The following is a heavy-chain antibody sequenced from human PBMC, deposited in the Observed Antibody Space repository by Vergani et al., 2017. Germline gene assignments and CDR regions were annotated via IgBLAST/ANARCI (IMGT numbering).Heavy chain of an antibody. CDR2: INPSGGST. CDR3: ARDLRGIAAQPLGYFDL. J-gene: IGHJ2*01. V-gene: IGHV1-46*01. D-gene: IGHD6-13*01. CDR1: GYPFTSYY. Sequence: QVQLVQSGAEVKKPGASVKVSCKASGYPFTSYYMHWVRQAPGQGLEWMGIINPSGGSTSYEQKFQGRVTMTRDTSTSTVYMELSSLKSEDTAVYYCARDLRGIAAQPLGYFDLWGRGTLVTVSS.